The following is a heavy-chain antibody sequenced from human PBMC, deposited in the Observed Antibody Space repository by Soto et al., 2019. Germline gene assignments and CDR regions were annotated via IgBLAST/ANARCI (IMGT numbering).Heavy chain of an antibody. CDR1: GGSFSGYY. Sequence: QVQLQQWGAGLLKPSETLSLTCAVYGGSFSGYYWSWIRQPPGKGLEWIGEINHSGSTNYNPSLKSGVTKSVATSKNQFSLKLSSVTAADTAVYYCARGLLSGGRGSSGTPARSWGQGTLVTVSS. V-gene: IGHV4-34*01. J-gene: IGHJ5*02. D-gene: IGHD3-22*01. CDR2: INHSGST. CDR3: ARGLLSGGRGSSGTPARS.